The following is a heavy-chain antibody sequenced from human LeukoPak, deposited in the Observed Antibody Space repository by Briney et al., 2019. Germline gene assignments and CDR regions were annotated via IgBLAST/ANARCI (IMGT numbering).Heavy chain of an antibody. Sequence: SETLSLTCTVSGCSISSDSYYWIWIRQPAGKGLEGIGRIYTSWSTNYNPPLKSRVTIPVDTSKKQFSLKLSSVTAADTAVYYCARDRVVRGVIFPEGSFDYWGQGTLVTVSS. D-gene: IGHD3-10*01. V-gene: IGHV4-61*02. CDR1: GCSISSDSYY. CDR2: IYTSWST. CDR3: ARDRVVRGVIFPEGSFDY. J-gene: IGHJ4*02.